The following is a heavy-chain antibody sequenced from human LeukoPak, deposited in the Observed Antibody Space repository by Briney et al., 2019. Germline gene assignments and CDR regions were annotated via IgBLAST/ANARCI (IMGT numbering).Heavy chain of an antibody. CDR3: ARLTGYSSESWFDP. J-gene: IGHJ5*02. Sequence: GGSLRLSCAASGFTFSSYSMNWVRQAPGKGLEWVSSISSSSSYIYYADSVKGRFTISRDNAKYSLYLQMNSLRAEATAVYYCARLTGYSSESWFDPWGQGTLVTVSS. CDR1: GFTFSSYS. CDR2: ISSSSSYI. D-gene: IGHD3-9*01. V-gene: IGHV3-21*01.